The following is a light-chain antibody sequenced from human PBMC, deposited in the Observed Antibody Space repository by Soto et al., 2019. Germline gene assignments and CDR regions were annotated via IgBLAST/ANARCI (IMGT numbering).Light chain of an antibody. Sequence: QSALAQPTSVSGSPGQSIAISCTGTSSDVGGYNYVSWHQQHPGKAPKVLISVVSNRPSGVSNRFSGSTSGNAASLTISALQTDDEADYLCCSSAPESTYVCGTGTKLTVL. J-gene: IGLJ1*01. CDR3: CSSAPESTYV. CDR1: SSDVGGYNY. CDR2: VVS. V-gene: IGLV2-14*01.